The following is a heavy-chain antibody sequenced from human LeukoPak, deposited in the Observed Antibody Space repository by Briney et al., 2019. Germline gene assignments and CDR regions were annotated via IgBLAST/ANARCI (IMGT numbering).Heavy chain of an antibody. J-gene: IGHJ4*02. CDR1: GFTVSSSY. D-gene: IGHD2-15*01. CDR3: AREVVSSPSYFDS. CDR2: FYRGDST. Sequence: GGSLRLSCTASGFTVSSSYMYWVRQAPGKGLEWVSFFYRGDSTYYAESVRGRFTISRDNSKNTLYLLMNSLIPEDTAVYYCAREVVSSPSYFDSWGQGTLVTVSS. V-gene: IGHV3-53*01.